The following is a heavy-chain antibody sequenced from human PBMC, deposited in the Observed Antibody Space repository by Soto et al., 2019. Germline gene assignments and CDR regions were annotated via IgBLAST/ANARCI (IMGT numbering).Heavy chain of an antibody. Sequence: GGSLRLSCAASGFTFSSYAMSWVRQAPGKGLEWVSAISGSGGSTYYADSVKGRFTISRDNSKNTLYLQMNSLRAEDTAVYYCAKDSKADIWFGELSTGVWGKGTTVTVSS. CDR3: AKDSKADIWFGELSTGV. V-gene: IGHV3-23*01. CDR2: ISGSGGST. J-gene: IGHJ6*04. CDR1: GFTFSSYA. D-gene: IGHD3-10*01.